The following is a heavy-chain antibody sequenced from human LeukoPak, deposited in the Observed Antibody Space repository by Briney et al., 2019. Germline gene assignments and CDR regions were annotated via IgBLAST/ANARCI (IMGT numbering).Heavy chain of an antibody. J-gene: IGHJ4*02. CDR1: GFTFSSYE. D-gene: IGHD3-22*01. Sequence: GGSLRLSCAASGFTFSSYEMNWVRQAPGKGLDWVSYISSSGSPTHYADSVKGRFTISRDNAKNSLYLQMNSLRAEETAVYYCARDNYDSSGYYFDWGQGTLVTVSS. V-gene: IGHV3-48*03. CDR2: ISSSGSPT. CDR3: ARDNYDSSGYYFD.